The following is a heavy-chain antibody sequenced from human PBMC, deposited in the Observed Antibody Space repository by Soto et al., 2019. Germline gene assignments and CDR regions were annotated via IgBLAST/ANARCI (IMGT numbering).Heavy chain of an antibody. V-gene: IGHV4-34*01. Sequence: QVQLQQWGAGLLKPSETLSLTCAVYDGSSNIYYWSWIRQPPGKGLEWIGEINHSGSTNYNASLKSRVTISEDTSKKQFYLELRFVTAADTAVYYCARGGLIRGVLYYWGQGTLVTVSS. CDR3: ARGGLIRGVLYY. J-gene: IGHJ4*02. CDR1: DGSSNIYY. D-gene: IGHD3-10*01. CDR2: INHSGST.